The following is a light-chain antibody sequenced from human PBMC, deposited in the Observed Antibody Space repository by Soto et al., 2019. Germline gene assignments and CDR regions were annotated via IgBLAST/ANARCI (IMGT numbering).Light chain of an antibody. CDR3: SSSTTSSSSV. CDR2: DVY. Sequence: QSALTQPASVSGSPGQSITISCTGTRSDVGGFNYVSWYQQHPGKAPKLLIFDVYSRPSGISNRFSGSKSGNTASLTISGLQAEDEAEYYGSSSTTSSSSVFGAGTKLTVL. J-gene: IGLJ1*01. V-gene: IGLV2-14*01. CDR1: RSDVGGFNY.